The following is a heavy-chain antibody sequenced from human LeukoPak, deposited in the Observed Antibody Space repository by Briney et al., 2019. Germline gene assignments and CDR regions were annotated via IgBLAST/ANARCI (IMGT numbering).Heavy chain of an antibody. V-gene: IGHV3-7*01. CDR2: IKQDGSEK. CDR3: ARDLWSTVTTANYYYGMDV. CDR1: GFTFSSYW. J-gene: IGHJ6*02. D-gene: IGHD4-17*01. Sequence: GGSLRLSCAASGFTFSSYWMSWVRQAPGKGLKWVANIKQDGSEKYYVDSVKGRFTISRDNAKNSLYLQMNSLRAEDTAVYYCARDLWSTVTTANYYYGMDVWGQGTTVTVSS.